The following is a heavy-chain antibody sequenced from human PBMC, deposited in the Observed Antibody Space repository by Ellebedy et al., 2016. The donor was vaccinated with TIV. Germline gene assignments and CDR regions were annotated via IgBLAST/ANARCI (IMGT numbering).Heavy chain of an antibody. CDR3: ARDDDAGGKAFDI. J-gene: IGHJ4*02. V-gene: IGHV4-4*02. CDR1: GGSISSNW. Sequence: MPGGSLRLSCAVSGGSISSNWWSWVRQSPGKGLEWIGEMYYDGTTKYNPSLRSRVTISVDKSKNQFSLRLTSVTAADTAVYYCARDDDAGGKAFDIWGQGTLVTVSS. CDR2: MYYDGTT. D-gene: IGHD2-15*01.